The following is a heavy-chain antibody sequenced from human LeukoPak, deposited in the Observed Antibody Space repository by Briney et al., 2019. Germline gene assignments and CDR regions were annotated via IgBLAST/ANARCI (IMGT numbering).Heavy chain of an antibody. V-gene: IGHV1-2*06. J-gene: IGHJ6*03. CDR1: GYTFTSYG. D-gene: IGHD2-2*01. CDR2: INPNSGGT. Sequence: KPGASVKVSCKASGYTFTSYGISWVRQAPGQGLEWMGRINPNSGGTNYAQKFQGRVTMTRDTSISTAYMELSRLRSDDTAVYYCARDLPHCSSTSCQNYMDVWGKGTTVTVSS. CDR3: ARDLPHCSSTSCQNYMDV.